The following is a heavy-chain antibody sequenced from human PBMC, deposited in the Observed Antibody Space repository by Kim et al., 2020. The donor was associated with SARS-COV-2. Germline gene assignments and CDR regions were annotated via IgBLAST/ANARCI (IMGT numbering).Heavy chain of an antibody. J-gene: IGHJ4*02. CDR2: ISGGGGAT. V-gene: IGHV3-23*01. CDR1: GFTFSSYA. Sequence: GGSLRLSCAASGFTFSSYAMSWVRQAPGKGLEWVSSISGGGGATYHADSVKGRFTISRDNSKNTLYLQMNSLRTEDTAVYSCAKGGGFHTSGYYCDYWGQGTLVTVSS. CDR3: AKGGGFHTSGYYCDY. D-gene: IGHD3-22*01.